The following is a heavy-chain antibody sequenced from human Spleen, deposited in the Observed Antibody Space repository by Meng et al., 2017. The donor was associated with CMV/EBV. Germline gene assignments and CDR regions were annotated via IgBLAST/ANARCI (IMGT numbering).Heavy chain of an antibody. Sequence: GESLKISCAASGFTFSSYWMHWVRQAPGKGLVWVSRIKSDGSSTSYADSVKGRFTISRDNAKNTLYLQMNSLRAEDTAVYYCGREPFGSGWFWGQGTLVTVSS. CDR2: IKSDGSST. V-gene: IGHV3-74*01. D-gene: IGHD6-19*01. J-gene: IGHJ4*02. CDR3: GREPFGSGWF. CDR1: GFTFSSYW.